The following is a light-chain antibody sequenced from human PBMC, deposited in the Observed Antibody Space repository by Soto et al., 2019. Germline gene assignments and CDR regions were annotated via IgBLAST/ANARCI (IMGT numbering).Light chain of an antibody. CDR1: SSDVGSYNV. CDR2: EVS. Sequence: QSALTQPASVSGSPGQSITISCTGTSSDVGSYNVVSWYQQHPGKAPQLLIYEVSKRPSGVSDRFSGSKSGNTASLTISGLQAEDEADYHCCSYAGSSSAYVFGTGTKLTVL. V-gene: IGLV2-23*02. CDR3: CSYAGSSSAYV. J-gene: IGLJ1*01.